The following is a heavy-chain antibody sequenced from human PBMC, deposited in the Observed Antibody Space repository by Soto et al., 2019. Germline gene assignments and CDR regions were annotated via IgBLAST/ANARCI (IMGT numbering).Heavy chain of an antibody. Sequence: PSETLSLTCTVSGGSISSYYWSWIRQPPGKGLEWIGYIYYSGSTNYNPSLKSRITITVDTSKNQFSLKLSYETDADTAVYYCARGDPSIAAAGFDYWGQGTLVTVSS. D-gene: IGHD6-25*01. CDR3: ARGDPSIAAAGFDY. CDR2: IYYSGST. J-gene: IGHJ4*02. CDR1: GGSISSYY. V-gene: IGHV4-59*01.